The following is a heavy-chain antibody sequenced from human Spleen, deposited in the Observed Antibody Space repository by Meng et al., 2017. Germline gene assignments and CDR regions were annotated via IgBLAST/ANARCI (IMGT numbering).Heavy chain of an antibody. V-gene: IGHV3-20*04. CDR2: INWNGGST. Sequence: GESLKISCAASGFTFDDYGMSWVRQAPGKGLEWVSGINWNGGSTGYADSVKGRFTISRDNAKNSLYLQMNSLRAEDTALYYCASSGTSSWFGEAAYWGQGTLVTVSS. D-gene: IGHD3-10*01. CDR1: GFTFDDYG. J-gene: IGHJ4*02. CDR3: ASSGTSSWFGEAAY.